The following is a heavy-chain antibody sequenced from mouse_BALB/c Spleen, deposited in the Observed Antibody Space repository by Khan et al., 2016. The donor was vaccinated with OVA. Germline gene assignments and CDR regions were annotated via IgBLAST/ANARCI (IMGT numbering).Heavy chain of an antibody. J-gene: IGHJ2*01. Sequence: EVKLLESGPGLVKSSQSLSLTCTVTGYSITSGYGWNWIRQFPGNKLEWMGYISYSGSTNYNPSLQSRISITRDTSKNQFFLQLNSVTTEDTATYYCARTARKKYWGQGTTLTVAS. D-gene: IGHD3-3*01. CDR3: ARTARKKY. CDR2: ISYSGST. V-gene: IGHV3-2*02. CDR1: GYSITSGYG.